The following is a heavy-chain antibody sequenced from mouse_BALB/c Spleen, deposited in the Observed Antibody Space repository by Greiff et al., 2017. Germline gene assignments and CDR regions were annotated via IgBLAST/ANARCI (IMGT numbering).Heavy chain of an antibody. CDR3: ARGAITNYWYFDV. CDR1: GFTFSSYA. V-gene: IGHV5-6-5*01. J-gene: IGHJ1*01. Sequence: EVQGVESGGGLVKPGGSLKLSCAASGFTFSSYAMSWVRQTPEKRLEWVASISSGGSTYYPDSVKGRFTISRDNARNILYLQMSSLRSEDTAMYYCARGAITNYWYFDVWGAGTTVTVSS. CDR2: ISSGGST. D-gene: IGHD1-1*01.